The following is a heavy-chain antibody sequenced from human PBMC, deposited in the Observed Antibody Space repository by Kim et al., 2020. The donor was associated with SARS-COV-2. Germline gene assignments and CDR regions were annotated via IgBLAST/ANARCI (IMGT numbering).Heavy chain of an antibody. CDR1: GGTFSSYA. CDR2: IIPILGIA. V-gene: IGHV1-69*04. CDR3: ASDYYDSSGYNYYYYGMDV. J-gene: IGHJ6*02. Sequence: SVKVSCKASGGTFSSYAISWVRQAPGQGLEWMGRIIPILGIANYAQKFQGRVTITADKSTSTAYMERSSLSAEDTAVNYCASDYYDSSGYNYYYYGMDVWGQGTTVTVSS. D-gene: IGHD3-22*01.